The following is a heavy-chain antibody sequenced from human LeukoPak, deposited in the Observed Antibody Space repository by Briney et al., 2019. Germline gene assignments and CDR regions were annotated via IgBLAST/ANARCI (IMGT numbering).Heavy chain of an antibody. V-gene: IGHV4-34*01. D-gene: IGHD2-2*01. J-gene: IGHJ6*03. CDR1: GGSFSGYY. Sequence: SETLSLTCAVYGGSFSGYYWSWIRQPPGKGLEWIGEINHSGSTNYNPSLKSRVTISVDTSKNQFSLKLSSVTAADTAVYYCARGRLQYQLLISPSREFYYYMDVWGKGTTATVSS. CDR3: ARGRLQYQLLISPSREFYYYMDV. CDR2: INHSGST.